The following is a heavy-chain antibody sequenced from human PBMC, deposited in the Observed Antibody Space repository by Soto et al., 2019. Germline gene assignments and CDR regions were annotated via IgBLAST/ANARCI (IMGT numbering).Heavy chain of an antibody. J-gene: IGHJ4*02. CDR1: GFTFSSYS. V-gene: IGHV3-21*01. Sequence: EVQLVESGGGLVKPGGSLRLSCAASGFTFSSYSMNWVRQAPGKGLEWDSSISSSSSYIYYADSVKGRFTISRDNAKNSLYLQMNSLRAEDTAVYYCARHHCTNGVCYSAYGGQGNLVTVSS. CDR3: ARHHCTNGVCYSAY. D-gene: IGHD2-8*01. CDR2: ISSSSSYI.